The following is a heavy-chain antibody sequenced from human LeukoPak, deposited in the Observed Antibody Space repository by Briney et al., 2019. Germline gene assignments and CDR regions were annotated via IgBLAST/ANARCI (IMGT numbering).Heavy chain of an antibody. CDR2: IKQDGSEK. Sequence: GGSLRLSCAASGFTFSSYSMNWVRQAPGKGLEWVANIKQDGSEKNYVDSVKGRFTISRDNAKNSLILQMNSLRDEDTAVYYCAGGVWAPFDSWGQGTLVSVSS. J-gene: IGHJ4*02. D-gene: IGHD7-27*01. CDR1: GFTFSSYS. V-gene: IGHV3-7*01. CDR3: AGGVWAPFDS.